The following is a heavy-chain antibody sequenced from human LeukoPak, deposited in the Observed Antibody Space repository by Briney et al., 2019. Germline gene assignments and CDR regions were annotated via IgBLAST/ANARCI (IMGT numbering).Heavy chain of an antibody. CDR2: INPNSGVP. CDR1: GYTFTGYY. J-gene: IGHJ5*02. V-gene: IGHV1-2*06. D-gene: IGHD6-13*01. CDR3: AREVGYSSSYYGRFDP. Sequence: ASVKVSCKASGYTFTGYYMHWVRQAPGQGLEWLGRINPNSGVPNYAQKFQGSVTMTRDTAISTAYMQLSSLRSGDTAVYYCAREVGYSSSYYGRFDPWGQGTLVTVSS.